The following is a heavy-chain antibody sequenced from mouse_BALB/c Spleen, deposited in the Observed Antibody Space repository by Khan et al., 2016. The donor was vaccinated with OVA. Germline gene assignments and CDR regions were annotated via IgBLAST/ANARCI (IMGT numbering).Heavy chain of an antibody. CDR2: INPSTGYT. D-gene: IGHD1-1*01. CDR3: ARRGRRWDLDY. J-gene: IGHJ2*01. V-gene: IGHV1-7*01. Sequence: VQLQQSGAELAKPGASVEMSCKASGYTFINYWILWVKQRPGQGLEWIGYINPSTGYTEYNQNFKDKATLNADKSSSTAYMQLSSLTSEDSAVYYCARRGRRWDLDYWGQGTTLTVSS. CDR1: GYTFINYW.